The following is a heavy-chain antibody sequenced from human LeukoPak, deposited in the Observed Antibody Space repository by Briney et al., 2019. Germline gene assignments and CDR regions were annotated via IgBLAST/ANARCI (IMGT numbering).Heavy chain of an antibody. CDR2: ISWNSGSI. V-gene: IGHV3-9*01. CDR3: AKEDYYYYGMDV. J-gene: IGHJ6*02. CDR1: GFIFDDYA. Sequence: GRSLRLSCAASGFIFDDYAMHWVRQAPGKGLEWVSGISWNSGSIGYADSVKGRFTISRDNAKNSLYLQMNSLRAEDTALYYCAKEDYYYYGMDVWGQGTTVTVSS.